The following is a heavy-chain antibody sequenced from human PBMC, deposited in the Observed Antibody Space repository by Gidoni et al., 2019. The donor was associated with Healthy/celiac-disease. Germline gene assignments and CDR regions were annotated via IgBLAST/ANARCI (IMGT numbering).Heavy chain of an antibody. V-gene: IGHV1-2*04. J-gene: IGHJ3*02. CDR1: GYTFTGYY. CDR3: AISTPGLLWFGELSYAFDI. CDR2: INPNSGGT. Sequence: QVQLVQSGAEVKKPGASVTVSCKASGYTFTGYYMHWVRQAPGQGLEWMGWINPNSGGTNYAQKFQGWVTMTRDTSISTAYMELSRLRSDDTAVYYCAISTPGLLWFGELSYAFDIWGQGTMVTVSS. D-gene: IGHD3-10*01.